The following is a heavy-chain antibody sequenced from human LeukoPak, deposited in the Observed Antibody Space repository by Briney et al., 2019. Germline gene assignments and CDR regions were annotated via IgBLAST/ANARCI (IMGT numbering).Heavy chain of an antibody. V-gene: IGHV3-11*01. J-gene: IGHJ4*02. Sequence: PGGSLRLSCAASGFTFSDYYMSWIRQAPGKGLEWVSYISSSGSTIYYADSVKGRFTISRDNAKNSLYLQMNSLRAEDTAVYYCAKDPPGIAVAGIHDYWGQGTLVTVSS. CDR1: GFTFSDYY. D-gene: IGHD6-19*01. CDR3: AKDPPGIAVAGIHDY. CDR2: ISSSGSTI.